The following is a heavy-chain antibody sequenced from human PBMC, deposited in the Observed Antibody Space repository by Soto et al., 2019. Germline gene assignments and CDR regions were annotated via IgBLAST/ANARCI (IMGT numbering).Heavy chain of an antibody. Sequence: GESLKISCKGSGYSFTSYWISWVRRMPGKGLEWMGRIDPSDSYTNYSPSFQGHVTISADKSISTAYLQWSSLKASDTAMYYCARAYYYDSTWTAFDIWGQGAMVTVSS. V-gene: IGHV5-10-1*01. D-gene: IGHD3-22*01. CDR3: ARAYYYDSTWTAFDI. CDR1: GYSFTSYW. CDR2: IDPSDSYT. J-gene: IGHJ3*02.